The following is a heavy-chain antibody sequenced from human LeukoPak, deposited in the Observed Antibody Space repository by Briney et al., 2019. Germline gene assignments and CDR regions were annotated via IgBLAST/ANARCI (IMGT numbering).Heavy chain of an antibody. CDR2: IGGGGGST. CDR3: AKGGGIYDFWSGYPDAFDI. CDR1: AFTFSSYA. V-gene: IGHV3-23*01. J-gene: IGHJ3*02. Sequence: GGSLRLSCAASAFTFSSYAMTWVRQAPGKGLEWVSTIGGGGGSTYYADSVKGRFTISRDNSKNTLYLQMNSLRAEDTAVYYCAKGGGIYDFWSGYPDAFDIWGQGTMVTVSS. D-gene: IGHD3-3*01.